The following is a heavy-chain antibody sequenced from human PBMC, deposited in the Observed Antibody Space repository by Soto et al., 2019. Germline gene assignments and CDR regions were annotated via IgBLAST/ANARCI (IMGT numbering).Heavy chain of an antibody. CDR1: GFTFSNAW. CDR2: ISGSGGST. D-gene: IGHD5-12*01. V-gene: IGHV3-23*01. CDR3: AKEYSGYEINDY. J-gene: IGHJ4*02. Sequence: GGSLRLSCAASGFTFSNAWMSWVRQAPGKGLEWVSAISGSGGSTYYADSVKGRFTISRDNSKNTLYLQMNSLRAEDTAVYYCAKEYSGYEINDYWGQGTLVTVSS.